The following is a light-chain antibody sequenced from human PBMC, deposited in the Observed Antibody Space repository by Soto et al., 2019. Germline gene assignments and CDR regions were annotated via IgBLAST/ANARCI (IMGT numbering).Light chain of an antibody. V-gene: IGKV3-15*01. J-gene: IGKJ1*01. CDR1: QSVSSN. CDR3: QHYNNWPET. CDR2: GAS. Sequence: EIVMTQSPATLSVSPGERATLSCRASQSVSSNLDWYQQKPGQAPRLLIYGASTRATGIPGRFSGSGSGTAFNLTISSLQSEDFAVYYCQHYNNWPETFGQGTKVELK.